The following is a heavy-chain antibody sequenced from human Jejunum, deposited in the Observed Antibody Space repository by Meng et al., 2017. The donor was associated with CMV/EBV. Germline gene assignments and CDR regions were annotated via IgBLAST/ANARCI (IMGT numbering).Heavy chain of an antibody. Sequence: FIFSDQHMDWVRQAPGKGLEWVGRIRNRAESYTIDYAASVRGRFIISRDDSKNSLYLQMNNVETEDTAVYYCARDLSRGISYETGSWGQGTLVTVSS. CDR1: FIFSDQH. J-gene: IGHJ5*02. V-gene: IGHV3-72*01. CDR3: ARDLSRGISYETGS. D-gene: IGHD3-16*01. CDR2: IRNRAESYTI.